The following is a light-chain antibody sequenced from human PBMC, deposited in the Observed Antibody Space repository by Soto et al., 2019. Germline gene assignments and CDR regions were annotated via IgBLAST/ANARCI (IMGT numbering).Light chain of an antibody. Sequence: QSALTQPASVSGSPGQSVTISCTGSSSDVGTYDLVSWYQQHPGKAPKILIYEGTKRPSGVSNRFSGSTSGNTASLTISGLQAEDEADYFCCSYAGFSTLVFGGGTKVTVL. CDR2: EGT. V-gene: IGLV2-23*01. J-gene: IGLJ3*02. CDR3: CSYAGFSTLV. CDR1: SSDVGTYDL.